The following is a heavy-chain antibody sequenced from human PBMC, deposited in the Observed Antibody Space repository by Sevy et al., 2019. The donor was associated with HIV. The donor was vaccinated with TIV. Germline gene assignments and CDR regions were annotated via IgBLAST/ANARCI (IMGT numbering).Heavy chain of an antibody. V-gene: IGHV3-23*01. Sequence: GGSLRLSCAASVFTFSRFAMSWVRQAPGKGLEWVSIISGSGDITYYEQSVKGRFTISRDNSKNTLSLQMNSLRAEDTAIYFCAKTDRISALGQFDYWGQGTLVTVSS. J-gene: IGHJ4*02. CDR2: ISGSGDIT. CDR1: VFTFSRFA. CDR3: AKTDRISALGQFDY. D-gene: IGHD6-13*01.